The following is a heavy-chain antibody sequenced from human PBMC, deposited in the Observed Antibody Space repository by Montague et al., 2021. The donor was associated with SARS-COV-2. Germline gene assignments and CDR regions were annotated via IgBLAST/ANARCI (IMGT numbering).Heavy chain of an antibody. J-gene: IGHJ5*02. Sequence: TLSLTCAVSGASISNGGYTWSWIRRPPGKGLGWIGYIYQSGTTRYNPSLKSRVTMSVDKSKNQFSLQLTSVIAADTAIYFCARSMIRGGLNWFDPWGQGTLVTVSS. V-gene: IGHV4-30-2*01. CDR1: GASISNGGYT. CDR3: ARSMIRGGLNWFDP. D-gene: IGHD3-10*01. CDR2: IYQSGTT.